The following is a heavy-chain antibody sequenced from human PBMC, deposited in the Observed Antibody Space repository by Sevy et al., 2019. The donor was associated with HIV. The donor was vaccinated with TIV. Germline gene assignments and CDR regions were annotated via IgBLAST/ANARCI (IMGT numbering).Heavy chain of an antibody. CDR1: GFTFSSHW. CDR3: ARMGAGASMIVVVTPFDY. D-gene: IGHD3-22*01. CDR2: IKQDGSEK. J-gene: IGHJ4*02. V-gene: IGHV3-7*01. Sequence: GGSLRLSCAASGFTFSSHWMSWVRQAPGKGLEWVANIKQDGSEKYYVDSVKGRFTISRDNAKNSLYLQMNSLRAEDTAVYYCARMGAGASMIVVVTPFDYWGQGTLVTVSS.